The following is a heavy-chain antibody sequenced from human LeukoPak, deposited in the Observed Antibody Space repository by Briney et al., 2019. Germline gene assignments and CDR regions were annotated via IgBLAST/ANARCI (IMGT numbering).Heavy chain of an antibody. D-gene: IGHD4-17*01. J-gene: IGHJ5*02. V-gene: IGHV3-30*03. CDR3: ARGGYYGDYYNWFDP. CDR1: GFTLSTYG. Sequence: PGGSLRLSCVGSGFTLSTYGMNWVRQAPRKGLDWVAVISYDGSNKYYADSVKGRFTISRDNSKNTLYLQMNSLRAEDTAVYYCARGGYYGDYYNWFDPWGQGTLVTVYS. CDR2: ISYDGSNK.